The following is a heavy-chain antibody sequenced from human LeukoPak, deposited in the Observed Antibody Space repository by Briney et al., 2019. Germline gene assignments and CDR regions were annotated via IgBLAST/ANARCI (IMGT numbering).Heavy chain of an antibody. J-gene: IGHJ4*02. CDR1: GYTFTGYY. CDR3: ARSYRRGRDFWSGLFDY. V-gene: IGHV1-2*02. D-gene: IGHD3-3*01. Sequence: ASVKVSCKASGYTFTGYYTHWVRQAPGQGLEWMGWINPNSGGTNYAQKFQGRVTITTDESTSTAYMELSSLRSEDTAVYYCARSYRRGRDFWSGLFDYWGQGTLVTVSS. CDR2: INPNSGGT.